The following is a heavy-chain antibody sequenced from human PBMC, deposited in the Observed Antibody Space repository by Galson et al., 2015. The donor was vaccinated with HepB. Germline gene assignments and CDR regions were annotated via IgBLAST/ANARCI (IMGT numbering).Heavy chain of an antibody. J-gene: IGHJ4*02. Sequence: SLRLSCAASGFTFSSYWMSWVRQAPGKGLEWVANIKQDGSEKYYVDSVKGRFTISRDNAKDTLYLQMNSLRAEDTAVYYCARGDYGDRSLDYWGQGTLVTVSS. CDR2: IKQDGSEK. V-gene: IGHV3-7*01. CDR3: ARGDYGDRSLDY. D-gene: IGHD4-17*01. CDR1: GFTFSSYW.